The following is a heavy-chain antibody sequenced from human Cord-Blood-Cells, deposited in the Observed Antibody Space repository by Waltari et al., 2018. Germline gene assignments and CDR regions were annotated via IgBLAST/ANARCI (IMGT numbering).Heavy chain of an antibody. J-gene: IGHJ3*02. V-gene: IGHV3-30*18. CDR1: GFTFSSYG. Sequence: GESGGGVVQPGRSLRLSCAASGFTFSSYGMHWVRQAPGKGLEWVAVISYDGSNKYYADSVKGRFTISRDNSKNTLHLQMNSLRAEDTAVYYCAKVPPMTTVTTGAFDIWGQGTMVTVSS. D-gene: IGHD4-17*01. CDR2: ISYDGSNK. CDR3: AKVPPMTTVTTGAFDI.